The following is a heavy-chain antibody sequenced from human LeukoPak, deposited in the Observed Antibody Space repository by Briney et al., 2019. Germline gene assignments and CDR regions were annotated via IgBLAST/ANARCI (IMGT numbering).Heavy chain of an antibody. CDR3: AKTRDYGGNVEGFDC. CDR2: IRSSGGST. D-gene: IGHD4-17*01. CDR1: GFTFSSYA. Sequence: GGSLRLSCAASGFTFSSYAMNWVRQAPGKGLEWVSGIRSSGGSTYYADSVKGRFTISRDNSKNALFLQMNSLRAEDTAVYYCAKTRDYGGNVEGFDCWGQGTLVTVSS. J-gene: IGHJ4*02. V-gene: IGHV3-23*01.